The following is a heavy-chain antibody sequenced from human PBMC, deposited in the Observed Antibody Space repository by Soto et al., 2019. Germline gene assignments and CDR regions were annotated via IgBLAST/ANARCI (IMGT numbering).Heavy chain of an antibody. D-gene: IGHD4-17*01. V-gene: IGHV4-39*01. CDR3: ARPYSEVYGDWGWFDP. J-gene: IGHJ5*02. CDR1: GGSISSSSYY. CDR2: IYYSGST. Sequence: PSETLSLTCTVSGGSISSSSYYWGWIRQPPGKGLEWIGSIYYSGSTYYNPSLKSRVTISVDTSKNQFSLKLSSVTAADTAVYYCARPYSEVYGDWGWFDPWGQGTLVTVSS.